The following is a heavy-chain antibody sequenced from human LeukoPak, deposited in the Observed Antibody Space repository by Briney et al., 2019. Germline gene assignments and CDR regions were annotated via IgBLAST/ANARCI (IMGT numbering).Heavy chain of an antibody. Sequence: GAPVKVSCKASGYTFTRYGISWVRQAPGQGLEWMGWINTYNGNTDYAQKLQGRVTMTTDTSTSTAYMELRSLRSDDTALCYCATNYYDSSGYYSIDYWGQGTLVTVSS. D-gene: IGHD3-22*01. V-gene: IGHV1-18*01. CDR3: ATNYYDSSGYYSIDY. CDR2: INTYNGNT. J-gene: IGHJ4*02. CDR1: GYTFTRYG.